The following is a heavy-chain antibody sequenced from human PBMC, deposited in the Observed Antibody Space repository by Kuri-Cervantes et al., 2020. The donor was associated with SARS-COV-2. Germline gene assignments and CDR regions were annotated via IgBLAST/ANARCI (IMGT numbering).Heavy chain of an antibody. J-gene: IGHJ4*02. CDR2: ISYDGSNK. D-gene: IGHD2-2*01. Sequence: LSLTCAASGFTFSSYAMHWVRQAPGKGLEWVAVISYDGSNKYYADSVKGRFTISRDNSKNTLYLQMNSLRAEDTAVYYCAGDGDIVVVREGFDYWGQGTLVTVSS. V-gene: IGHV3-30-3*01. CDR3: AGDGDIVVVREGFDY. CDR1: GFTFSSYA.